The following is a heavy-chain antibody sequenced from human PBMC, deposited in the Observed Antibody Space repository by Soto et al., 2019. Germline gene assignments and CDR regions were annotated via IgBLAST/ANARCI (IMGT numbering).Heavy chain of an antibody. V-gene: IGHV1-46*01. CDR1: GYTFTSYY. CDR3: ARERSGGYDSSGYSLPDAFDI. J-gene: IGHJ3*02. CDR2: INPRCGST. D-gene: IGHD3-22*01. Sequence: ASVKVSCKASGYTFTSYYMHWVRQAPGQGLEWMGIINPRCGSTSYAQKFQGRVTMTRDTSTSTVYMELSSLRSEDTAVYYCARERSGGYDSSGYSLPDAFDIWGQGTMVTVSS.